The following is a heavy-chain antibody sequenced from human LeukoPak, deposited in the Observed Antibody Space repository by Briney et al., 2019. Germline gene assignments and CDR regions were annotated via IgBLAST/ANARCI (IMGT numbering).Heavy chain of an antibody. CDR1: GFTFSDYW. CDR3: AREGYYYGSGRPMPFDP. CDR2: INIDGSST. D-gene: IGHD3-10*01. J-gene: IGHJ5*02. V-gene: IGHV3-74*01. Sequence: PGGSLRLSCAASGFTFSDYWMDWVRQAPGKGLVWVSRINIDGSSTSYADSVKGRFTISRDNAKNTLYLQMNTLRAEDTAAYYCAREGYYYGSGRPMPFDPWGQGTLVTVSS.